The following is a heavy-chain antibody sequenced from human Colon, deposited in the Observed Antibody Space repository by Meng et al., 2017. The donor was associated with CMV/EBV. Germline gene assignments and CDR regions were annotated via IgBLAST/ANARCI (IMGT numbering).Heavy chain of an antibody. CDR1: GYPFTGYL. J-gene: IGHJ4*02. V-gene: IGHV1-2*02. D-gene: IGHD3-3*01. CDR2: INPYSGDT. Sequence: QARLMQSGAEMREPGASVKVSCKASGYPFTGYLIHWVRQSPGQGLEWMGWINPYSGDTIYAQKFEVGVTMTRDASITTAYLELSSLKSDDTAVYYCGTFGGDFDYWGQGTLVTVSS. CDR3: GTFGGDFDY.